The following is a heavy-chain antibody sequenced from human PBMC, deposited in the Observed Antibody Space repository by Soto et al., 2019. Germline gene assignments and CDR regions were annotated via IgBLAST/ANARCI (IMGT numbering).Heavy chain of an antibody. CDR2: IYDSGTT. V-gene: IGHV4-4*09. D-gene: IGHD4-17*01. J-gene: IGHJ4*02. CDR3: ARRNYGEEGYFFDF. Sequence: SETLSLTCTVSGGSITGYYWSWIRLPPGKGLEWIGYIYDSGTTTYNAALKSRVSISAETSKNQFSLNLRSVTAADTAIYYCARRNYGEEGYFFDFWGQGVLVTVYS. CDR1: GGSITGYY.